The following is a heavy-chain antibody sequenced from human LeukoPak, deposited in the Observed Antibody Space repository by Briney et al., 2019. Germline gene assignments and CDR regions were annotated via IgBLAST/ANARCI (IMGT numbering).Heavy chain of an antibody. CDR1: GESSTSVGYY. J-gene: IGHJ5*02. D-gene: IGHD5-24*01. CDR3: ASAGGTSTNTRGSYARYWFHP. Sequence: ASETLSFTCTVSGESSTSVGYYWSWIRQHPGKSLEWIGYISNSGSAHYNPSLKSRVTISVDTSKKQFSLKLSSVTAADTAVYYCASAGGTSTNTRGSYARYWFHPWGQGTLATVSS. CDR2: ISNSGSA. V-gene: IGHV4-31*03.